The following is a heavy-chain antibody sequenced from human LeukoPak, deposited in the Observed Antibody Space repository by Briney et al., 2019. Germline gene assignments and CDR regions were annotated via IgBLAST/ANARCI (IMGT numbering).Heavy chain of an antibody. Sequence: SETLSLTCTVSGGSISSYYWSWIRQPAGKGLEWIGRIYTSGSTNYNPSLKSRVTMSVDTSKNQFSLKLSSVTAADTAVYYCARTNDGSGSYENDYWGQGALVTVSS. V-gene: IGHV4-4*07. CDR3: ARTNDGSGSYENDY. CDR2: IYTSGST. J-gene: IGHJ4*02. D-gene: IGHD3-10*01. CDR1: GGSISSYY.